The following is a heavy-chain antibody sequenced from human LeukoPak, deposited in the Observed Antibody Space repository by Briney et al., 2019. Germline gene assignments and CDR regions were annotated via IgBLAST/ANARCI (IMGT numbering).Heavy chain of an antibody. V-gene: IGHV3-30-3*01. D-gene: IGHD3-16*01. CDR3: AREELGSSLGFDP. CDR2: ISFDGSNK. J-gene: IGHJ5*02. Sequence: GGSVRLSCAASGFTFSSNTIHWVRQPPGKGLEWVEVISFDGSNKYYADSVKGRFTISRDNSKNTLYLQMNSLRAEDTAVYYCAREELGSSLGFDPWGQGTLVTVSS. CDR1: GFTFSSNT.